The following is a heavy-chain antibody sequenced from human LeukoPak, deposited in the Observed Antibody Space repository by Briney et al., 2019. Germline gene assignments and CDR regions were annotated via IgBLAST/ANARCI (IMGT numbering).Heavy chain of an antibody. CDR3: ASLVVNEYCSGGSCYGAFDI. CDR1: GGSISSYY. D-gene: IGHD2-15*01. V-gene: IGHV4-59*01. Sequence: PSETLSLTCTVSGGSISSYYWSWIRQPPGKGLEWIGYIYYSGSTNYNPSLKSRVTISVDTSKNQFSLKLSSVTAADTAVYYCASLVVNEYCSGGSCYGAFDIWGQGTMVTVSS. J-gene: IGHJ3*02. CDR2: IYYSGST.